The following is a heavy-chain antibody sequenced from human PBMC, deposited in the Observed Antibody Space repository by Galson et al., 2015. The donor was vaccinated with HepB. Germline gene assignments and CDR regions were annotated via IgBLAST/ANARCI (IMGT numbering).Heavy chain of an antibody. CDR2: IRSSGDTT. Sequence: SLRLSCAASGFTFASYAMTWVRQAPGKGLEWVSAIRSSGDTTYYADPVAGRFTISRDDFKNTLYLQMNSLRAEDTARYYCARDLGGGDFGGWFDPWGQGTLVIVSS. D-gene: IGHD2-21*02. CDR1: GFTFASYA. V-gene: IGHV3-23*01. CDR3: ARDLGGGDFGGWFDP. J-gene: IGHJ5*02.